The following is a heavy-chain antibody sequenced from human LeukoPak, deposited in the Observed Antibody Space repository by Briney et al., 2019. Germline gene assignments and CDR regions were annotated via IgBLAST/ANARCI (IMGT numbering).Heavy chain of an antibody. CDR3: ARHQAPYYDFWSGYSY. D-gene: IGHD3-3*01. V-gene: IGHV1-69*13. Sequence: ASVKVSCKASGGTFSSYAISWVRQAPGQGLEWMGGIIPIFGTANYAQKFQGRVTITADESTSTAYMELSSLRSEDTAVYYCARHQAPYYDFWSGYSYWGQGTLVTVSS. J-gene: IGHJ4*02. CDR2: IIPIFGTA. CDR1: GGTFSSYA.